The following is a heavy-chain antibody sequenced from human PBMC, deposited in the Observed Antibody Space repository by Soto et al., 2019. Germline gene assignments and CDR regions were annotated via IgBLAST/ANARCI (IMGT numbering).Heavy chain of an antibody. CDR2: ISSNGGST. CDR1: GFTFSSYA. J-gene: IGHJ6*02. D-gene: IGHD3-3*01. Sequence: LRLSCAASGFTFSSYAMHWVRQAPGKGLEYVSAISSNGGSTYYADSVKGRFAISRDNSKNTLYLQMGSLRAEDMAVYYCARDQILRSGYYYGMDVWGQGTTVTVSS. CDR3: ARDQILRSGYYYGMDV. V-gene: IGHV3-64*02.